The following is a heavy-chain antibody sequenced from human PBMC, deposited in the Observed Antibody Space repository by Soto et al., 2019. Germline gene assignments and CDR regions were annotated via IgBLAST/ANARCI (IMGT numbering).Heavy chain of an antibody. CDR3: AREQLAPSGYFYGLDV. D-gene: IGHD1-1*01. Sequence: QVQLVESGGGVVQPGRSLRVSCAASGFTFSTYAMHWVRQAPGKGLEWVAIISYDGSNKYNADSVKGRFTISRDNSENTLYLQMNSLRAEDTAVYYCAREQLAPSGYFYGLDVWGQGTTLTVSS. CDR2: ISYDGSNK. V-gene: IGHV3-30-3*01. CDR1: GFTFSTYA. J-gene: IGHJ6*02.